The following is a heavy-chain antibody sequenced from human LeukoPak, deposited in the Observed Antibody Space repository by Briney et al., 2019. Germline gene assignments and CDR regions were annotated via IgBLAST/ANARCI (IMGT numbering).Heavy chain of an antibody. Sequence: SETLSLTCTVSGGSISSGSYYWSCIRQPAGKGLECTGRIYTSGSTNYNPSLKSRVTISVDTSKNQFSLKLSSVTAADTAVYYCARHRGRSYSSSWRGFDYWGQGTLVTVSS. CDR1: GGSISSGSYY. CDR2: IYTSGST. V-gene: IGHV4-61*02. D-gene: IGHD6-13*01. J-gene: IGHJ4*02. CDR3: ARHRGRSYSSSWRGFDY.